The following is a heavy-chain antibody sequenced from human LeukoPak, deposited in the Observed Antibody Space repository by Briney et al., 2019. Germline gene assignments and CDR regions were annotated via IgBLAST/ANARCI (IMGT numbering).Heavy chain of an antibody. CDR2: ISSSSSYI. D-gene: IGHD3-9*01. V-gene: IGHV3-21*01. CDR3: ARGHQTYYDILTGQGGLDY. Sequence: PGGSLRLSCAASGFTFSSYSMNWVRQAPGKGLEWVSSISSSSSYIYYADSVKGRFTISRDNAKNSLYLQMNSLRAEDTAVYYCARGHQTYYDILTGQGGLDYWGQGTLVTVSS. CDR1: GFTFSSYS. J-gene: IGHJ4*02.